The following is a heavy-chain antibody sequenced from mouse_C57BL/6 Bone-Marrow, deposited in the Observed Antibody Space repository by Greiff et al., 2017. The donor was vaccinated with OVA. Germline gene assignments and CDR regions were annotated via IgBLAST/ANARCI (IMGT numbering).Heavy chain of an antibody. CDR1: GYTFPSYW. J-gene: IGHJ3*01. V-gene: IGHV1-69*01. CDR2: LDPSASYT. Sequence: QVQLQQPGAELVMPGASVKLSCKASGYTFPSYWMHWVKQRPGQGLEWIGELDPSASYTNYTQKFKGKSTLTVDTSSSAAYMQLSSLTSEDSAVYYCARPYYSNDVWFAYWGQGTLVTVSA. CDR3: ARPYYSNDVWFAY. D-gene: IGHD2-5*01.